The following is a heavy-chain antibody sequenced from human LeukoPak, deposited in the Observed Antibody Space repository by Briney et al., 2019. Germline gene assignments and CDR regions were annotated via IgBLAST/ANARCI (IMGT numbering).Heavy chain of an antibody. J-gene: IGHJ5*02. V-gene: IGHV3-21*04. CDR2: ISSSSSYI. D-gene: IGHD1-26*01. Sequence: PGGSLRLSCAASGFTLSSYSMNWVRQAPGKGLEWVSSISSSSSYIYYADSVKGRFTISRDNAKNSLYLQMNSLRSEDTAVYYCARDNSVGDYAWWFDPWGQGTLVTVSS. CDR3: ARDNSVGDYAWWFDP. CDR1: GFTLSSYS.